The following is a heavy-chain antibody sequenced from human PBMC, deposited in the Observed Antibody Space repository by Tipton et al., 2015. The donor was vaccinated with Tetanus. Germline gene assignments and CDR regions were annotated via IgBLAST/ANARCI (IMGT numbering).Heavy chain of an antibody. CDR1: GGTFSSYA. Sequence: QLVQSGAEVKKPGSSVKVSCKASGGTFSSYAISWVRQAPGQGLEWMGGIIPIFGTANYAQKFQGRVTITADKSTSTAYMELSSLRSEDTAVFYCASRSSTYYYDSSGYYYYGMDVWGQGTTVTVSS. CDR2: IIPIFGTA. V-gene: IGHV1-69*06. CDR3: ASRSSTYYYDSSGYYYYGMDV. D-gene: IGHD3-22*01. J-gene: IGHJ6*02.